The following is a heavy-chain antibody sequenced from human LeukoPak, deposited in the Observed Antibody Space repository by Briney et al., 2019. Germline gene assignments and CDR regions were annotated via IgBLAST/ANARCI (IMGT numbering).Heavy chain of an antibody. V-gene: IGHV3-74*01. CDR1: GFTFSRYW. D-gene: IGHD2-2*01. J-gene: IGHJ4*02. Sequence: PGGSLRLSCAASGFTFSRYWMHWVRQVPGKGLVWVSQICTDETTIRNADSVKGRFTISRDNAKNTLYLQMSSLRVEDTAVYYCVRGVPVTPGIDYWGQGTLVAVSS. CDR2: ICTDETTI. CDR3: VRGVPVTPGIDY.